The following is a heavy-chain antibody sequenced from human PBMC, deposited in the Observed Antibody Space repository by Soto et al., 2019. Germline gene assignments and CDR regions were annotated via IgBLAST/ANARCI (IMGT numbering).Heavy chain of an antibody. D-gene: IGHD2-2*01. CDR3: AKSASRAHYYAMDV. J-gene: IGHJ6*02. V-gene: IGHV3-23*01. CDR2: VSASGGGT. CDR1: GFTFSSYA. Sequence: GGSLRLSCAASGFTFSSYAMNWVRQAPGKGLEWVAGVSASGGGTSYADSVKGRFTISRDNSKDTLYLQMNSLRAEDTAVYYCAKSASRAHYYAMDVWGQGTTVTVS.